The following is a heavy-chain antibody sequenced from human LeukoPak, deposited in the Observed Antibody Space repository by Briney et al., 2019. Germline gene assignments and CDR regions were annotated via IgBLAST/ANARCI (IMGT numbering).Heavy chain of an antibody. CDR3: ARVPIPPYSSSWYQPFDY. CDR2: ISAYNGNT. V-gene: IGHV1-18*01. CDR1: GYTFTSYD. J-gene: IGHJ4*02. D-gene: IGHD6-13*01. Sequence: ASVTVSCTASGYTFTSYDISWVRQAPGQRLEWMGWISAYNGNTNYAQKLQGRVTMTTDTSTSTAYMELRSLRSDDSAVYFCARVPIPPYSSSWYQPFDYWGQGTLVTVSS.